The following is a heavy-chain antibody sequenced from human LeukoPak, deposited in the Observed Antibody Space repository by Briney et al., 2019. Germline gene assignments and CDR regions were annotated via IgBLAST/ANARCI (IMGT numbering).Heavy chain of an antibody. V-gene: IGHV4-4*09. J-gene: IGHJ6*03. Sequence: PSETLSLTCTVSGGSISSYYWSWIRQPPGKGLEWIGYIYTSGSTNYNPSLKSRVTISVDTSKNQFSLKLSSVTAADTAVYYCARLGLTRTTPSYYYMDVWGKGTTVTVSS. D-gene: IGHD1-7*01. CDR2: IYTSGST. CDR1: GGSISSYY. CDR3: ARLGLTRTTPSYYYMDV.